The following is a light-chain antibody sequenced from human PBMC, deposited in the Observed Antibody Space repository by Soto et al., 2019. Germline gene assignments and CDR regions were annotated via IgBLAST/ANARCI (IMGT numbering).Light chain of an antibody. CDR1: SSDVGGYNF. V-gene: IGLV2-14*01. CDR2: EVS. J-gene: IGLJ1*01. Sequence: QSVLTQPASVSGSPGQSITISCTGTSSDVGGYNFVSWYQQHPGKAPTPMIYEVSNRPSGVSTRFSGSKSGNTASLSISGLQAEDEADYYCSSHTSSSTRVFGTGTKVTVL. CDR3: SSHTSSSTRV.